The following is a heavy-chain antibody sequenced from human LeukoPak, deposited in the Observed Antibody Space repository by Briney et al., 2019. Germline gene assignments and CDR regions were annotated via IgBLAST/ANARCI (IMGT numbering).Heavy chain of an antibody. D-gene: IGHD3-22*01. CDR2: ISAYNGNT. V-gene: IGHV1-18*01. Sequence: ASVKVSCKASGYTFTSYGISWVRQAPGQGLEWMGWISAYNGNTNYAQKLQGRVTMTTDTSTSTAYMELRSLRAEDTAVYYCARDHYYDRSYYFDYWGQGTLVTVSS. CDR1: GYTFTSYG. J-gene: IGHJ4*02. CDR3: ARDHYYDRSYYFDY.